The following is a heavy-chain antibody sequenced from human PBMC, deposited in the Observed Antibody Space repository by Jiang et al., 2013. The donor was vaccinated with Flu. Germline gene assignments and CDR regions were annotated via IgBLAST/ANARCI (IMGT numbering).Heavy chain of an antibody. CDR2: IDPSDSYT. CDR1: YSFTSYW. CDR3: ARSSRPLGYDFWSGYYTIFQH. D-gene: IGHD3-3*01. Sequence: YSFTSYWISWVRQMPGKGLEWMGRIDPSDSYTNYSPSFQGHVTISADKSISTAYLQWSSLKASDTAMYYCARSSRPLGYDFWSGYYTIFQHWGQGTLVTVSS. V-gene: IGHV5-10-1*01. J-gene: IGHJ1*01.